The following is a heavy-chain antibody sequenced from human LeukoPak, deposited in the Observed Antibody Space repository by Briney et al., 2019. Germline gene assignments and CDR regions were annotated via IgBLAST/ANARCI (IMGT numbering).Heavy chain of an antibody. J-gene: IGHJ4*02. V-gene: IGHV4-39*07. CDR2: IYYSGST. CDR3: ARGHVGIAAAGYYDY. CDR1: GGSVSGSYYY. Sequence: PSETLSLTCALSGGSVSGSYYYWGWIRQPPGKGLEWIGSIYYSGSTYYNPSLRSRVIISLDTSKNQFSLKLSSVTAADTAVYYCARGHVGIAAAGYYDYWGQGTLVTVSS. D-gene: IGHD6-13*01.